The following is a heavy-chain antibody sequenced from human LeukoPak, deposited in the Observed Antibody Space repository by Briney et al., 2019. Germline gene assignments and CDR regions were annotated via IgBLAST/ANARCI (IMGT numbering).Heavy chain of an antibody. J-gene: IGHJ4*02. D-gene: IGHD4-23*01. CDR1: GYTFTSYG. V-gene: IGHV1-18*01. CDR2: ISAYNGNT. Sequence: GASVKVSCKASGYTFTSYGISWVRQASGQGLEWMGWISAYNGNTNYAQKLQGRVTMTTDTSTSTAYVELRSLRSDDTAVYYCARPGYGGNSHFDYWGQGTLVTVSS. CDR3: ARPGYGGNSHFDY.